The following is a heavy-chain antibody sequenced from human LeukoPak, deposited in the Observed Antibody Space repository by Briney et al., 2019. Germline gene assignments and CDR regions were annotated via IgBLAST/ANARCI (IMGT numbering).Heavy chain of an antibody. Sequence: PSETLSLTCTVSGYSIRSGYYWGWIRQPPGKGLEWIGSIYHSGSTYYNPSLKSRVTVSLDMSKNQFSLGLSSVTAADTAVYHCARSWGYDFWSGNLLDYWGQGILVTVSS. CDR3: ARSWGYDFWSGNLLDY. D-gene: IGHD3-3*01. J-gene: IGHJ4*02. CDR2: IYHSGST. V-gene: IGHV4-38-2*02. CDR1: GYSIRSGYY.